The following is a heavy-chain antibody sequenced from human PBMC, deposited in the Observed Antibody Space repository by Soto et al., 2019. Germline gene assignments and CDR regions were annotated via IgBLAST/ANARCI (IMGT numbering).Heavy chain of an antibody. V-gene: IGHV5-51*01. CDR3: ARHVGRHCSGGSCYSYYYYYMDV. D-gene: IGHD2-15*01. Sequence: GESLKISCKGSGYSFTSYWIGWVRQMPGKGLEWMGIIYPGDSDTRYSPSFQGQVTISADKSISTAYLQWSSLKASDTAMYYCARHVGRHCSGGSCYSYYYYYMDVWGKGTTVTVSS. CDR2: IYPGDSDT. J-gene: IGHJ6*03. CDR1: GYSFTSYW.